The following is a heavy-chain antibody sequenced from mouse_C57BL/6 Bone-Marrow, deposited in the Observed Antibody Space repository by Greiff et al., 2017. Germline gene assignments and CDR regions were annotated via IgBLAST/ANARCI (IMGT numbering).Heavy chain of an antibody. CDR3: ATLLDY. CDR2: ISGGGGNT. CDR1: GFTFSSYT. V-gene: IGHV5-9*01. J-gene: IGHJ2*01. Sequence: EVQGVESGGGLVKPGGSLKLSCAASGFTFSSYTMSWVRQTPEKRLEWVATISGGGGNTYYPDSVKGRFTISRDNAKNTLYLQMSSLRSEDTALYYCATLLDYWGQGTTLTVSS.